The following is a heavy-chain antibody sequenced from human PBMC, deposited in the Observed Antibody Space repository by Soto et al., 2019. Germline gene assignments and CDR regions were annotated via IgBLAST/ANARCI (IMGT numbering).Heavy chain of an antibody. D-gene: IGHD1-26*01. CDR2: IEHSGST. V-gene: IGHV4-34*01. J-gene: IGHJ4*02. Sequence: PPATLSLTCAVHGASFSGYSWSWIRQPPGKGLEWIGDIEHSGSTNYNSSLRSRVTISLDTSKNHFSLKLNSVTAADTAVYYCARVGANPSDYWGQGTLVTVSA. CDR1: GASFSGYS. CDR3: ARVGANPSDY.